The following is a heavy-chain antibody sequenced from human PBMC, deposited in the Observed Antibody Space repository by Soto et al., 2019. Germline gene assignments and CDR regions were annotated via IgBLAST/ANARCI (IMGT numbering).Heavy chain of an antibody. D-gene: IGHD2-2*01. CDR1: GGSFRNYY. CDR2: VNHSGEA. CDR3: ARGRVVVPAAVMFNCLDP. J-gene: IGHJ5*02. Sequence: SETLSLTCGVYGGSFRNYYWIWVRQPPGKGLEWIGEVNHSGEATYNPSLQSRITISVDRSRTQFSLKMSSVTAADTAVYYCARGRVVVPAAVMFNCLDPWGQGALVTVSS. V-gene: IGHV4-34*01.